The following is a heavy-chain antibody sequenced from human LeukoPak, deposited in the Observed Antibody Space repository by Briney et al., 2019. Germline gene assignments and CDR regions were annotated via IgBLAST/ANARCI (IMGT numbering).Heavy chain of an antibody. D-gene: IGHD1-26*01. CDR1: GFTLSSHT. Sequence: GGSLRLSCAASGFTLSSHTMNWVRQVPGKGLAWVSTISSSSAIHYADSVKGRFTISRDNAKNSLYLQMNSLRAEDTAVYYCVRDSPGSHFDYWGQGTLVTVSS. CDR2: ISSSSAI. V-gene: IGHV3-48*04. J-gene: IGHJ4*02. CDR3: VRDSPGSHFDY.